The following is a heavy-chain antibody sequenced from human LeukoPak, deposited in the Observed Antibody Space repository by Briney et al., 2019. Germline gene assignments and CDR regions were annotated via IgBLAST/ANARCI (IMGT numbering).Heavy chain of an antibody. CDR2: ISSVGNTI. CDR3: VRESYVTIIIGDY. J-gene: IGHJ4*02. V-gene: IGHV3-48*03. Sequence: PGGSLRLSCAASGFTFSSYEMNWVRQAPGKGLEWVSFISSVGNTIYYADSVKGRFTISRDNAKNSLYLQMNSLRVEDTAVYYCVRESYVTIIIGDYWGRGTLVTVSS. D-gene: IGHD3-22*01. CDR1: GFTFSSYE.